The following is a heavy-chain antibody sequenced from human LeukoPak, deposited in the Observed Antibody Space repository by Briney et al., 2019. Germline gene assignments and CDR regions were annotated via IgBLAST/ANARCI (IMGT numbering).Heavy chain of an antibody. CDR2: ISYDGSNK. D-gene: IGHD6-13*01. CDR1: GFTFSSYA. V-gene: IGHV3-30-3*01. CDR3: ARDYIAAAGKTYYYYGMDV. Sequence: PGGSLRLSCAASGFTFSSYAMHWARPAPSKGLEWVAVISYDGSNKYHADSVKGRFTISRDNSKNTLYLQMNSLRAEDTAVYYCARDYIAAAGKTYYYYGMDVWGQGTTVTVSS. J-gene: IGHJ6*02.